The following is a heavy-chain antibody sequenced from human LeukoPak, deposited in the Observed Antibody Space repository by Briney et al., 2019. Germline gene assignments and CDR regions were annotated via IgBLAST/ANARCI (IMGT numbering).Heavy chain of an antibody. J-gene: IGHJ3*02. CDR2: IYTSEST. CDR3: ARDERPFQEDAFDI. Sequence: SETLSLTCIVSGDSISSGNYYWSWIRQPAGKGLEWIGRIYTSESTNYNPSLKSRVTISIDTSKNQFSLKLSSVTAADTAVYYCARDERPFQEDAFDIWGQGTMVTVSS. V-gene: IGHV4-61*02. CDR1: GDSISSGNYY.